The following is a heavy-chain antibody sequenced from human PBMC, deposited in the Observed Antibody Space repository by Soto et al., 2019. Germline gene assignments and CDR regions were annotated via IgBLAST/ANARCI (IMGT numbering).Heavy chain of an antibody. V-gene: IGHV3-30*04. CDR3: AKIALVGSFGFELARDY. CDR1: GFTFSNYA. J-gene: IGHJ4*02. D-gene: IGHD2-8*02. CDR2: ISFNGNNK. Sequence: GGSLRLSCAASGFTFSNYAMHWVRQGPGKGLEWVAGISFNGNNKNYADSVKGRFITSRDNSKNSLYLLMNRLTTEDISIYYCAKIALVGSFGFELARDYWGQGILITVSS.